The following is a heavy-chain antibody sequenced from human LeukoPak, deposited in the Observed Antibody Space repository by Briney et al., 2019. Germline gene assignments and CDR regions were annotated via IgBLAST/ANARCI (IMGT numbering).Heavy chain of an antibody. CDR3: ASSNDLSPYGMDV. Sequence: ASVKVSCKASGYTFTGYYMHWVRQAPGQGLEWMGWINPNSGGTNYAQKFQGRVTMTRDTSISTAYMELGRLRSDDTAVYYCASSNDLSPYGMDVWGQGTTVTVSS. CDR1: GYTFTGYY. D-gene: IGHD1-1*01. CDR2: INPNSGGT. V-gene: IGHV1-2*02. J-gene: IGHJ6*02.